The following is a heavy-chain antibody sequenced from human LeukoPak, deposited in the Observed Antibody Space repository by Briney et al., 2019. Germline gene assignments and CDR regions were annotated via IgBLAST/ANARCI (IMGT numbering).Heavy chain of an antibody. CDR2: ISYDGSNK. V-gene: IGHV3-30-3*01. Sequence: PGGSLRLSCAASGFTFSSYAMHWVRQAPGKGLEWVAVISYDGSNKYYADSVKGRFTISRGNSKNTLYLQMNSLRAEDTAVYYCARELHYDILTGTTEARGYYYYGMDVWGQGTTVTVSS. CDR3: ARELHYDILTGTTEARGYYYYGMDV. D-gene: IGHD3-9*01. J-gene: IGHJ6*02. CDR1: GFTFSSYA.